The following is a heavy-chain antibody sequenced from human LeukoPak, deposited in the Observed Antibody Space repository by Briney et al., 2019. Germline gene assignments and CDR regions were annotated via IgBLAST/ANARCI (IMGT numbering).Heavy chain of an antibody. V-gene: IGHV4-34*01. CDR2: INHSGST. CDR1: GESFSGYY. Sequence: PSETLSLTCAVYGESFSGYYWSWIRQPPGKGLEWIGEINHSGSTNYNPSLKSRVTISVDTSKNQFSLKLSSVTAADTAVYYCARGYSSGYYRYYYYYYGMDVWGQGTTVTVSS. D-gene: IGHD3-22*01. J-gene: IGHJ6*02. CDR3: ARGYSSGYYRYYYYYYGMDV.